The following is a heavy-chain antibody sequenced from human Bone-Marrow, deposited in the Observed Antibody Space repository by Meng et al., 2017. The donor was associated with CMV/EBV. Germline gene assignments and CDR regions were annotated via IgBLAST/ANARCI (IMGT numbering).Heavy chain of an antibody. CDR2: IKSKTDGGTT. V-gene: IGHV3-15*01. Sequence: ESLKISCAASGFTFSNAWMSWVRQAPGKGLEWVGRIKSKTDGGTTDYAAPVKGRFTISRDDSKNTLYLQMNSLKTEDTAVYYCTTGPAAILHYYYGMDVWGQGTTVTVSS. CDR3: TTGPAAILHYYYGMDV. J-gene: IGHJ6*02. D-gene: IGHD2-2*02. CDR1: GFTFSNAW.